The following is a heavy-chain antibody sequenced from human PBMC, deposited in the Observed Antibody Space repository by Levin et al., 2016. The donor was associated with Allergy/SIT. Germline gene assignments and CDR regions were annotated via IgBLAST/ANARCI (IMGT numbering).Heavy chain of an antibody. V-gene: IGHV3-7*03. J-gene: IGHJ4*02. D-gene: IGHD6-6*01. CDR3: ATTVWSSSSEDYFDD. CDR2: IRGNGNKI. Sequence: GESLKISCAASGFTFSTYSMNWVRLAPGKGLEWLANIRGNGNKINYLDSVKGRFTISRDNAQNILYLQMNSLRVEDTGLYYCATTVWSSSSEDYFDDWGQGTLVTVSS. CDR1: GFTFSTYS.